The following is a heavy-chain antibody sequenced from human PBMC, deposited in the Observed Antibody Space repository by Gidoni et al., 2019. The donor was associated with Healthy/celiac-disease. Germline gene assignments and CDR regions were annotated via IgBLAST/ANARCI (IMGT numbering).Heavy chain of an antibody. CDR1: GGSFSGYY. D-gene: IGHD6-13*01. Sequence: QVQLQQWGAGLLKPSETLSLTCAVYGGSFSGYYWSWIRQPPGKGLEWIGEINHSGSTNYNPSLKSRVTISVDTSKNQFSLKLSSVTAADTAVYYCASKGIAAAGTYLGYWGQGTLVTVSS. J-gene: IGHJ4*02. V-gene: IGHV4-34*01. CDR2: INHSGST. CDR3: ASKGIAAAGTYLGY.